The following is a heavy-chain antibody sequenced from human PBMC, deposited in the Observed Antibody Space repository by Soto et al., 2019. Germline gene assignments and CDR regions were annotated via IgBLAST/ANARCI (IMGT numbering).Heavy chain of an antibody. CDR3: ARRPWDYFDY. CDR1: GGSISSYY. Sequence: SETLSLTCTVSGGSISSYYWSWIRQPPGKGLEWIGYIYYSGSTNYNPSLKSRVTVSVDTSKNQFSLKLSSVTAADTAVYYCARRPWDYFDYWGQGTLVTVS. J-gene: IGHJ4*02. CDR2: IYYSGST. D-gene: IGHD1-26*01. V-gene: IGHV4-59*08.